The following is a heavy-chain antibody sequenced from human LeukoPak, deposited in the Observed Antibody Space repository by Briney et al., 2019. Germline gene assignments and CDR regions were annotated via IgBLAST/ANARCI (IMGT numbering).Heavy chain of an antibody. CDR2: ISYDGSKK. CDR1: GFTFSSYA. CDR3: ARDHDSGYGDYVFDY. Sequence: GGSLRLSCAASGFTFSSYAMHWVRQAPGKGLEWVAVISYDGSKKYYADSVKGRFTISRDNSKSTLYLQMNSLRAEDTAVYYCARDHDSGYGDYVFDYWGQGTLVTVSS. V-gene: IGHV3-30-3*01. J-gene: IGHJ4*02. D-gene: IGHD4-17*01.